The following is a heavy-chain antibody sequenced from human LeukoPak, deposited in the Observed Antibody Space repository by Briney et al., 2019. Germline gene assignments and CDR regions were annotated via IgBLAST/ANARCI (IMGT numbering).Heavy chain of an antibody. Sequence: MTSETLSLTCTVSGGSISSSSYYWGWIRQPPGKGLEWIGSIYYTRSTYYNPSLKSRVTISVDTSKNQFSLKLTSVTAADTAVYYCARGVTMIVVAIHDWYFDLWGRGTLVTVSS. D-gene: IGHD3-22*01. CDR3: ARGVTMIVVAIHDWYFDL. CDR1: GGSISSSSYY. J-gene: IGHJ2*01. V-gene: IGHV4-39*01. CDR2: IYYTRST.